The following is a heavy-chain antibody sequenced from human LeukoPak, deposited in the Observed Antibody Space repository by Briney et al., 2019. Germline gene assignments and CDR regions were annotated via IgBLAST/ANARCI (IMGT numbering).Heavy chain of an antibody. CDR1: GFTFRNYV. V-gene: IGHV3-30-3*01. J-gene: IGHJ4*02. CDR2: TSSDLNVK. CDR3: ARQGYYGSGSPPSLYFDY. D-gene: IGHD3-10*01. Sequence: GGSLGLSCAASGFTFRNYVIHWVRQAPGKGLEWVAVTSSDLNVKLYADSVKGRFTISRDNSRSTPYLQMNRLRPEDTAIYYCARQGYYGSGSPPSLYFDYWGQGTLVTVSS.